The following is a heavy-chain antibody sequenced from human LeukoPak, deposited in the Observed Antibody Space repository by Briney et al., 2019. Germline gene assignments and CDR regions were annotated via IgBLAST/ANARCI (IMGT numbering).Heavy chain of an antibody. V-gene: IGHV4-38-2*01. CDR1: GYSISSGYY. J-gene: IGHJ5*02. CDR3: ARAYSNWFDP. D-gene: IGHD4-11*01. Sequence: SETLSLTCAASGYSISSGYYWGWIRQPPGKGLEWLGSIYHSGSTYNNPSLKSRVTMSVDTSKNQFSLKLTSVTAADTAVYYCARAYSNWFDPWGQGTLVTVSS. CDR2: IYHSGST.